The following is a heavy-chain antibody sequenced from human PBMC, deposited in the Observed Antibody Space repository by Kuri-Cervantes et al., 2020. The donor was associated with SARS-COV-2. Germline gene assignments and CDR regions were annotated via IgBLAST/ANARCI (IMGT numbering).Heavy chain of an antibody. V-gene: IGHV3-66*02. J-gene: IGHJ4*02. CDR2: IYSGGST. Sequence: GGSLRLSCAASGFTVSSNEMSWVRQAPGKGLEWVSVIYSGGSTYYADSVKGRFTISRDNSKNTLYLQMNSLRAEDTAVYYCARDGPLGYFDYWGQGTLVTVSS. CDR3: ARDGPLGYFDY. D-gene: IGHD5-24*01. CDR1: GFTVSSNE.